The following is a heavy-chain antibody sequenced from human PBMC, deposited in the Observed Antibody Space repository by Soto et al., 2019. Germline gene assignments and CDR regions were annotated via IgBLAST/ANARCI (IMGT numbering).Heavy chain of an antibody. J-gene: IGHJ6*02. Sequence: GGSLRLSCAASGFTFSSYAMHWVRQAPGKGLEWVAVISYDGSNKYYADSVKGRFTISRDNSKNTLYLQMNSLRAEDTAVYYCARDRHIAAAGTPYYYYYYGMDVWGQGTTVTV. D-gene: IGHD6-13*01. CDR3: ARDRHIAAAGTPYYYYYYGMDV. CDR2: ISYDGSNK. CDR1: GFTFSSYA. V-gene: IGHV3-30-3*01.